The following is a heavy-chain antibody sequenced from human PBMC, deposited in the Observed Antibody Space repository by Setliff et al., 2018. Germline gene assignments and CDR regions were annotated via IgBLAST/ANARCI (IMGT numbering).Heavy chain of an antibody. CDR3: AGSHGSGGYYSNSPYYFHY. D-gene: IGHD3-10*01. V-gene: IGHV4-59*03. CDR2: VYYTGDT. J-gene: IGHJ4*02. Sequence: PSETLSLTCTVSGGSISSYYWSWIRQPPGKGLEWIAYVYYTGDTYYNPSLKSRVSISMDTSKNQVSLNLSSVTAADTAVYYCAGSHGSGGYYSNSPYYFHYWGQGTLVTVSS. CDR1: GGSISSYY.